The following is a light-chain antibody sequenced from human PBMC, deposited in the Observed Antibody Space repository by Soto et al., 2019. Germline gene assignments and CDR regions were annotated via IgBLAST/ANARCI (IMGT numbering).Light chain of an antibody. CDR1: QSVGRY. CDR2: DAS. V-gene: IGKV3-11*01. Sequence: DIVLTQSPATLSLSPGERATLSCRASQSVGRYLAWYQQKPGQAPRLLIYDASTRASGIPARFSGSGSGTDFTLNISSLEPEDFAIYYCQQRSIWPPRYTFGQGTKVDIK. CDR3: QQRSIWPPRYT. J-gene: IGKJ2*01.